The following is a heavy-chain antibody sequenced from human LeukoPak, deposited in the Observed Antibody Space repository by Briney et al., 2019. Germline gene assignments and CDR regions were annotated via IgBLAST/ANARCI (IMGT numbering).Heavy chain of an antibody. CDR1: GFTFSSYW. CDR2: INTDGSST. V-gene: IGHV3-74*01. Sequence: EGSLRLSCAASGFTFSSYWMHWVRQAPGKGLVWVSRINTDGSSTSYADSVKGRFTISRDNAKNTLYLQMNSLRAEDTAVYYCAREGGVEEWELLGAWGQGTLVTVSS. J-gene: IGHJ4*02. D-gene: IGHD1-26*01. CDR3: AREGGVEEWELLGA.